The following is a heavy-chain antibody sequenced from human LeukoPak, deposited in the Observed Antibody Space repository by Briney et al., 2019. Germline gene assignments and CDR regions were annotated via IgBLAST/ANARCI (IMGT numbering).Heavy chain of an antibody. CDR1: GFTFSSYW. CDR2: IEQDGSEK. V-gene: IGHV3-7*01. J-gene: IGHJ4*02. Sequence: GGSLRLSCAASGFTFSSYWMSWVRQAPGKGLEWVANIEQDGSEKYYVDSVKGRFTISRDNAKNSLYLQMNSLRAEDTAVYYCARYTFGGVIVIDYWGQGTLVTVSS. D-gene: IGHD3-16*02. CDR3: ARYTFGGVIVIDY.